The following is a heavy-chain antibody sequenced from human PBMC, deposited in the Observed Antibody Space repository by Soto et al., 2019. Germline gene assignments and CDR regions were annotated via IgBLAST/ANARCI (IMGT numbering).Heavy chain of an antibody. V-gene: IGHV2-5*01. CDR2: IYWNDDK. CDR1: GFSLSTSGVG. CDR3: ARVSTTDSFDY. J-gene: IGHJ4*02. D-gene: IGHD4-17*01. Sequence: QFTLKESGPTLVKPTQTLTLTCTFSGFSLSTSGVGVGWIRQPPGKALEWLALIYWNDDKRYSPSLKSRLTITKDTSKNQVVLTMTNMDPVDTATYYCARVSTTDSFDYWGQGTLVTVSS.